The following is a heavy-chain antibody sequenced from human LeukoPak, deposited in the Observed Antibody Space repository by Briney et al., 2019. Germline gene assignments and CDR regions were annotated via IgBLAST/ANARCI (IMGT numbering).Heavy chain of an antibody. CDR3: ARAPGYCSGGSCWEYYFDY. CDR1: GFTFSSYW. Sequence: GGSLRLSCAASGFTFSSYWMSWVRQAPGKGLEWVANIKQDGSEKYYVDSVKGRFTISRDNAKNSLYLQMNSLRAEDTAVFYCARAPGYCSGGSCWEYYFDYWGQGTLVTVSS. CDR2: IKQDGSEK. D-gene: IGHD2-15*01. J-gene: IGHJ4*02. V-gene: IGHV3-7*01.